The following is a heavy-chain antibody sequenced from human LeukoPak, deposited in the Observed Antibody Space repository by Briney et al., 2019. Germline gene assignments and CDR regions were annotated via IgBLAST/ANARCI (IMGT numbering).Heavy chain of an antibody. J-gene: IGHJ5*02. D-gene: IGHD5-18*01. CDR2: IIHILGIA. Sequence: SVKVSCKDCGGTFISYAISWVGQAPGQGREWMGGIIHILGIANNAHKFQGRVTITADKSRSTAYMELSILRSEDTAVYYGARDRGSGYSYVCWFDPWGQGTLVTVSS. CDR1: GGTFISYA. CDR3: ARDRGSGYSYVCWFDP. V-gene: IGHV1-69*10.